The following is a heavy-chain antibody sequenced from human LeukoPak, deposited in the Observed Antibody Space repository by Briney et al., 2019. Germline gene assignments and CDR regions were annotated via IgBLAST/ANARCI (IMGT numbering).Heavy chain of an antibody. Sequence: SETLSLTCTVSGGSISSSSYYWGWIRQPPGKGLEWIGSIYYSGSTYYNPSLKSRVTISVDTSKNQFSLKLSSVTAADTAVYYCARTVSSRRPGIAAAGTWGQGTLVTVSS. CDR2: IYYSGST. D-gene: IGHD6-13*01. J-gene: IGHJ5*02. CDR1: GGSISSSSYY. CDR3: ARTVSSRRPGIAAAGT. V-gene: IGHV4-39*07.